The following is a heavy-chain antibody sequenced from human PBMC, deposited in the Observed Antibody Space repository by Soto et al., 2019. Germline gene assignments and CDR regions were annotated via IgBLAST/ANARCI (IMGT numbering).Heavy chain of an antibody. CDR1: GFTFTIYS. J-gene: IGHJ4*02. Sequence: WGSLILSCAASGFTFTIYSMNWVRQVPGKGLEWVSSISSTTHYIYYADSMRGRFTISRDNAKNAVYLEMNSLRAEDTAVYYCARESEDLTSNFDYWGQGTLVTVSS. CDR2: ISSTTHYI. V-gene: IGHV3-21*06. CDR3: ARESEDLTSNFDY.